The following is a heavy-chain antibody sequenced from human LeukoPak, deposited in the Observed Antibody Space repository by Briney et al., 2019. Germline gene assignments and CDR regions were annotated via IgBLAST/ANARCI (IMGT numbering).Heavy chain of an antibody. Sequence: ASVKVSCKSSGYAFTNYYMHWVRQSPRQGLECMGLINPSGGSTIYAQKFQGRVTMTRDTSTSTIYMKLSSLRSEDTAVYYCARRNSHIGSYRPSYYFDYWGQGTLVTVSS. J-gene: IGHJ4*02. CDR3: ARRNSHIGSYRPSYYFDY. V-gene: IGHV1-46*01. CDR1: GYAFTNYY. CDR2: INPSGGST. D-gene: IGHD1-26*01.